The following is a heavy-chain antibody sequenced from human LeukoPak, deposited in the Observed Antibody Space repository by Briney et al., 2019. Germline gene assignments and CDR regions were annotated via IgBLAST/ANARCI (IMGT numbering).Heavy chain of an antibody. Sequence: SVKVSCKASGGTFSSYAISWVRQAPGQGLEWMGRIIPILGIANYAQKFQGRVTITADKSTSTAYTELSSLRSEDTAVYYCARDQGWELWFWGQGTLVTVSS. D-gene: IGHD5-18*01. CDR3: ARDQGWELWF. CDR1: GGTFSSYA. CDR2: IIPILGIA. J-gene: IGHJ4*02. V-gene: IGHV1-69*04.